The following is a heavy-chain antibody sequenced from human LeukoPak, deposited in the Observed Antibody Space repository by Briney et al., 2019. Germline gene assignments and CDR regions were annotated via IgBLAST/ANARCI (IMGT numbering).Heavy chain of an antibody. CDR2: VNPDESDT. CDR1: GFTFITYW. Sequence: GGSLRLSCAASGFTFITYWMHWVRQAPGEGLIWVSRVNPDESDTTYADSVKGRFTISRDNAKNTLYLQMNSLRAEDTAVHYCARVGPGNTFDVWGQGTMVTVSS. J-gene: IGHJ3*01. D-gene: IGHD1-14*01. V-gene: IGHV3-74*01. CDR3: ARVGPGNTFDV.